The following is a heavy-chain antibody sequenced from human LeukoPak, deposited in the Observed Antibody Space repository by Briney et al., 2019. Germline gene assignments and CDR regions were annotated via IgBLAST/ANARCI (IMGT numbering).Heavy chain of an antibody. CDR3: AKDRGTVTTRGAFDI. CDR1: GFTFSSYS. Sequence: GGSLRLSCAASGFTFSSYSMNWVRQAPGKGLEWVSSISSSSSYIYYADSVKGRFTISRDNSKNTLYLQMNSLRAEDTAVYYCAKDRGTVTTRGAFDIWGQGTMVTVPS. V-gene: IGHV3-21*04. J-gene: IGHJ3*02. D-gene: IGHD4-17*01. CDR2: ISSSSSYI.